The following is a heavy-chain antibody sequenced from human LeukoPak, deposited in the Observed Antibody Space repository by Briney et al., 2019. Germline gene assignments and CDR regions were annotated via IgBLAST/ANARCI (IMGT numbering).Heavy chain of an antibody. CDR3: AKGASRMTTVTHFDY. CDR1: GFTFSSYA. J-gene: IGHJ4*02. Sequence: PGGSLRLSCAASGFTFSSYAMSWVRQAPGKGLEWVSTISDSGGITYYADSVKGRFTISRDNSKNTVYLQMNSLRAEDTAVYYCAKGASRMTTVTHFDYWGQGTLVTVSS. V-gene: IGHV3-23*01. D-gene: IGHD4-17*01. CDR2: ISDSGGIT.